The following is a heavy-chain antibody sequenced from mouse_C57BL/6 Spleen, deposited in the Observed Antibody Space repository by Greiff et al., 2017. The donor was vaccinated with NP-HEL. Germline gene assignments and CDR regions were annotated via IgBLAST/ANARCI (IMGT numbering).Heavy chain of an antibody. Sequence: QVQLQQSGAELVKPGASVKISCKASGYAFSSYWMNWVKQRPGKGLEWIGQIYPGDGDTNYNGKFKGKATLTADKSSSTAYMQFSSLTSEDSAGYFCARSGGKDWYFDVWGTGTTVTVSS. CDR1: GYAFSSYW. D-gene: IGHD3-1*01. J-gene: IGHJ1*03. CDR2: IYPGDGDT. V-gene: IGHV1-80*01. CDR3: ARSGGKDWYFDV.